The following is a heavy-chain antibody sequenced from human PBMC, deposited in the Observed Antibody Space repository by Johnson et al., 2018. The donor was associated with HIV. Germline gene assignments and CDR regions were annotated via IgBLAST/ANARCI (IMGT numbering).Heavy chain of an antibody. CDR1: GFTFSSYA. CDR2: ISWNSGSI. J-gene: IGHJ3*02. D-gene: IGHD6-13*01. CDR3: AKDMFYIAAARSGAFDI. Sequence: VQLVESGGGVVQPGRSLRLSCVASGFTFSSYAMHLVRQAPGKGLEWVSGISWNSGSIGYADSVKGRFTISRDNAKNSLYLQMNSLRAEDTALYYCAKDMFYIAAARSGAFDIWGQGTMVTVSS. V-gene: IGHV3-9*01.